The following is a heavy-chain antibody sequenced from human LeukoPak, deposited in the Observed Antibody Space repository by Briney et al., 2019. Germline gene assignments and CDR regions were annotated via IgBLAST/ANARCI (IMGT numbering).Heavy chain of an antibody. CDR3: AKALPLEYSVPYFDY. V-gene: IGHV3-23*01. CDR1: GFAFSSYA. D-gene: IGHD1-1*01. J-gene: IGHJ4*02. CDR2: ISGSGGSI. Sequence: GGSLRLSCAASGFAFSSYAMSWVRQAPGKGLEWVSAISGSGGSIYYADSVKGRFTISRDNSKNTLYLQMNSLRAEDTAVYYCAKALPLEYSVPYFDYWGQGTLVTVSS.